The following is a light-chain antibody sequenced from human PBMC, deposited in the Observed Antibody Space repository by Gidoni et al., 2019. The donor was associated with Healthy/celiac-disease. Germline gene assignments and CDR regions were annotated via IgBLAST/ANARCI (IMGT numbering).Light chain of an antibody. V-gene: IGKV1-17*01. J-gene: IGKJ3*01. CDR1: QGIRKD. CDR3: LQHNSYPPT. CDR2: AAS. Sequence: DIQMTPSPSSLSASVGDRVTITCRASQGIRKDLGWYQQKPGKAPKRLIYAASSLQSGVPSRFSGSGSGTEFTLTISSLQPEDFATYYCLQHNSYPPTFGPGTKVDIK.